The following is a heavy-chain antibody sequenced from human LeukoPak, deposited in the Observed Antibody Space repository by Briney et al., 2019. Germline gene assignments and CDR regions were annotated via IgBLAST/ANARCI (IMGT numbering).Heavy chain of an antibody. CDR3: ARGVVVPAATRGYYYYYGMDV. CDR1: GASFNDYY. D-gene: IGHD2-2*01. Sequence: SETLSLTCAVYGASFNDYYWSWIRQPPGKGLEWIGEMKHSGSTNYNPSLKSRVTISVDTSKNQFSLKLNSVTAADTAVYYCARGVVVPAATRGYYYYYGMDVWGKGTTVTVSS. J-gene: IGHJ6*04. V-gene: IGHV4-34*01. CDR2: MKHSGST.